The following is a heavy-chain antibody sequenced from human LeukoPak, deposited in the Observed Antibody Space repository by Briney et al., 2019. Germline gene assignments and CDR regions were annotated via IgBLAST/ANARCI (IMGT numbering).Heavy chain of an antibody. CDR3: ATWTMVRGVIITALFDY. J-gene: IGHJ4*02. V-gene: IGHV1-69*13. CDR2: IIPIFGTA. Sequence: GASVKVSCKASGGTFSSYAISWVRQAPGQGLEWMGGIIPIFGTANYAQKFQGRVTITADESTSTAYMELSSLRSEDTAVYYCATWTMVRGVIITALFDYWGQGTLVAVSS. CDR1: GGTFSSYA. D-gene: IGHD3-10*01.